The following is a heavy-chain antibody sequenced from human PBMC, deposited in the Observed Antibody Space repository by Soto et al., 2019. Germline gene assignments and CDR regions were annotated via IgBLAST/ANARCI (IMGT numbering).Heavy chain of an antibody. Sequence: QVQLVQSETAVRKPGSSVKVSCRASGGTFGSNAISWVRQAPGQGLEWMGNIIPIFGTTKNAQNFQGRVTITADESTNTAYMELSSLTSEDTAIYYCAREGFTFGPAAVRGAFDTWGQGTMVTVSS. CDR3: AREGFTFGPAAVRGAFDT. V-gene: IGHV1-69*15. J-gene: IGHJ3*02. CDR2: IIPIFGTT. D-gene: IGHD4-4*01. CDR1: GGTFGSNA.